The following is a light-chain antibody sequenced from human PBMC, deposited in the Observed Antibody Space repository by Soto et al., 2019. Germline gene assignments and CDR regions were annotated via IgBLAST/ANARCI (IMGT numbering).Light chain of an antibody. CDR3: AAWDDSLNGHWV. CDR1: SCNIGSNT. Sequence: QSVLTQPPSASGTPGQRVTISCSGSSCNIGSNTVNWYQQLPGTAPKLLIYSNNQRPSGVPDRFSGSKSGTSASLAISGLQSEDEADYYCAAWDDSLNGHWVFGGGTKLTVL. CDR2: SNN. J-gene: IGLJ3*02. V-gene: IGLV1-44*01.